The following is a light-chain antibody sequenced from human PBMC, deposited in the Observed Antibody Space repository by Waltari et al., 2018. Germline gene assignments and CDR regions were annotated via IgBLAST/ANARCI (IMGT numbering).Light chain of an antibody. J-gene: IGLJ3*02. CDR3: QSADNSGTYWE. Sequence: SHELTQPPSVSVSPGQPATISCSRDALPKQYGYWTQQKPGQAPILLIYKDTERPSGIPERFSGFSSGTTVTLTISGVQAEDEADYYCQSADNSGTYWEFGGGTKLTVL. V-gene: IGLV3-25*03. CDR2: KDT. CDR1: ALPKQY.